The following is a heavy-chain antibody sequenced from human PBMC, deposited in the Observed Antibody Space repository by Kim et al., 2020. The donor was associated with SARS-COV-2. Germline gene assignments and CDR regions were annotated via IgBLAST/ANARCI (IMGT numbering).Heavy chain of an antibody. V-gene: IGHV4-39*02. CDR2: IYYSEST. CDR3: EAYAPGMTSVY. J-gene: IGHJ4*02. D-gene: IGHD6-13*01. Sequence: SETLSLTCTVSGGSISGSSYYWGWIRQPPGKGLEWIGSIYYSESTYYNPSLKSRVTISVDTSKNHFSLKLSSVTAADSAIYYCEAYAPGMTSVYWGQGTLVTVSS. CDR1: GGSISGSSYY.